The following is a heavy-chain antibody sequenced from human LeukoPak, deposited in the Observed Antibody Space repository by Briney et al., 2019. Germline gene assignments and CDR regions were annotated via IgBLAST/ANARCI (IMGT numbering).Heavy chain of an antibody. D-gene: IGHD2-2*01. Sequence: SETLSLTCAVYGGSFSGYYWSWIRQPPGKGLEWIGEINHSGSTNYNPSLKSRVTISVDTSKNQFSLKLSSVTAADTAVYYCATRRLPARGAFDIWGQGTMVTVSS. V-gene: IGHV4-34*01. CDR3: ATRRLPARGAFDI. CDR1: GGSFSGYY. CDR2: INHSGST. J-gene: IGHJ3*02.